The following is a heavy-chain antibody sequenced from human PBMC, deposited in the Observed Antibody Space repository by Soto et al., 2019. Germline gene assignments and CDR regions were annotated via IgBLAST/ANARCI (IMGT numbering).Heavy chain of an antibody. CDR3: AKWSRSDVY. V-gene: IGHV3-23*01. CDR2: VSIGGSYT. CDR1: GFTFSNFA. J-gene: IGHJ4*02. D-gene: IGHD2-21*01. Sequence: PGGSLRLSCAASGFTFSNFAMGWVRQAPGEGLEWVSSVSIGGSYTTYADSVRGRFTISRDNAENTLDLQMNSLRAEETDVYSCAKWSRSDVYWGRGTLVTVSS.